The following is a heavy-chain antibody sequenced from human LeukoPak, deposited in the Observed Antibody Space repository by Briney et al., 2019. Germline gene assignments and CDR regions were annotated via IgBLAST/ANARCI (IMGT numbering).Heavy chain of an antibody. J-gene: IGHJ6*03. V-gene: IGHV3-30*04. CDR1: GFNFSHYA. D-gene: IGHD6-19*01. CDR3: AKDGQVAGSYYYYYMDV. Sequence: GGSLRLSCVVSGFNFSHYAMHWVRQAPGKGLEWVAVISHDGSTKYYADSVKGRFTISRDNSKNTLLLQLNSLRTEDTAVYYCAKDGQVAGSYYYYYMDVWGKGTTVTVSS. CDR2: ISHDGSTK.